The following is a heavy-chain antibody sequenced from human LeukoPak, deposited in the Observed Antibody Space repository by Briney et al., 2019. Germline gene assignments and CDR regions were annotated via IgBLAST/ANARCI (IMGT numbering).Heavy chain of an antibody. CDR2: IYYSGST. CDR3: ARSGVRSRGFDP. CDR1: GGSISSSSYY. J-gene: IGHJ5*02. D-gene: IGHD3-10*01. V-gene: IGHV4-39*07. Sequence: PSETLSLTCTVSGGSISSSSYYWGWIRQPPGKGLEWIGGIYYSGSTYYNPSLKSRVTISVDTYKNQFSLKLSSVTAADTAVYYCARSGVRSRGFDPWGQGTLVTVSS.